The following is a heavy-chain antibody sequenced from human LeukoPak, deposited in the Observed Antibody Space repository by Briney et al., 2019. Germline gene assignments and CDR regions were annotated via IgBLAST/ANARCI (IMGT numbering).Heavy chain of an antibody. V-gene: IGHV3-9*03. CDR3: AKEGRDVYFDY. CDR1: GFTFDDYA. J-gene: IGHJ4*02. CDR2: ISWNSGSI. Sequence: TGGSLRLSCAASGFTFDDYAMHWVRQAPGKGLEWVSGISWNSGSIGYADSVKGRFTISRDNAKSSLYLQMNSLRAEDMALYYCAKEGRDVYFDYWGQGTLVTVSS.